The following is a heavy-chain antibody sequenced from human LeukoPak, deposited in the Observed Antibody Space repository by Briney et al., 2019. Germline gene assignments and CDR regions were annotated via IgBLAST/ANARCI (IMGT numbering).Heavy chain of an antibody. J-gene: IGHJ1*01. V-gene: IGHV3-23*01. D-gene: IGHD4-17*01. CDR1: GFTFSSYA. CDR3: AKNGVPVRL. Sequence: GGSLRLSCAASGFTFSSYAMSWVRQAPGKGLEWVSAISSSGGSTYYADSVKGRFTISRDNSKNTLYLQMSSLRAEDLAVYYCAKNGVPVRLWGQGTLVTVSS. CDR2: ISSSGGST.